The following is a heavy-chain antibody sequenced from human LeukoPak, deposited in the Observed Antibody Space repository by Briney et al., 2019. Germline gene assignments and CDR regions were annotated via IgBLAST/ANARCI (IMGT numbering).Heavy chain of an antibody. D-gene: IGHD2-15*01. Sequence: GGSLRLSCAASGFTFTSYEMNWVRQAPGKGLEWVSYISSSGSTTYYADSVKGRFTISRDNTKYSLYLHMNSLRAEDTAVYYCARDPRGSGSGGSSRFFDSWGQGTLVTVSS. CDR3: ARDPRGSGSGGSSRFFDS. CDR1: GFTFTSYE. V-gene: IGHV3-48*03. J-gene: IGHJ4*02. CDR2: ISSSGSTT.